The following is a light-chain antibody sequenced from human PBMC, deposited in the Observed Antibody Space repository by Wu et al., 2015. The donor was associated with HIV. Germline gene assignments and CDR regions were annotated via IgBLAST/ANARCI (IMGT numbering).Light chain of an antibody. Sequence: IVLTQSPGTLSLSPGERATLSCRASQSVSSYLGWYQQEPGQAPRLLIYDASNRATGIPARFSGSGSGTDFTLTISSLEPEDFAVYYCQQRSNWPSWTFG. J-gene: IGKJ1*01. CDR3: QQRSNWPSWT. V-gene: IGKV3-11*01. CDR2: DAS. CDR1: QSVSSY.